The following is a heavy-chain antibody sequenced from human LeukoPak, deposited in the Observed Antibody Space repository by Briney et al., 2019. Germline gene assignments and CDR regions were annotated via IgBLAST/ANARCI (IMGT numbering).Heavy chain of an antibody. J-gene: IGHJ3*02. CDR2: IIPIFGTA. D-gene: IGHD5-18*01. CDR3: ASSGYSYGLHYYAFDI. V-gene: IGHV1-69*13. CDR1: GGTFSSYA. Sequence: SVKVSYKASGGTFSSYAISWVRQAPGQGLEWMGGIIPIFGTANYAQKFQGRVTITADESTSTAYMELSRLRSEDTAVYYCASSGYSYGLHYYAFDIWGQGTMVTVSS.